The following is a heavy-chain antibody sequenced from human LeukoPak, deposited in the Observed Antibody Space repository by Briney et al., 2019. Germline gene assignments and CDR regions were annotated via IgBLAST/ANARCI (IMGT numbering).Heavy chain of an antibody. Sequence: GSLRLSCAASEFSVGSNYMTWVRQAPGKGLEWVSLIYSGGSTYYADSVKGRFTISRDNSKNTLYLQMNSLRAEDTAVYYCARDFYSYGTYYYYMDVWGKGTTVTVSS. CDR3: ARDFYSYGTYYYYMDV. V-gene: IGHV3-66*01. D-gene: IGHD5-18*01. CDR1: EFSVGSNY. CDR2: IYSGGST. J-gene: IGHJ6*03.